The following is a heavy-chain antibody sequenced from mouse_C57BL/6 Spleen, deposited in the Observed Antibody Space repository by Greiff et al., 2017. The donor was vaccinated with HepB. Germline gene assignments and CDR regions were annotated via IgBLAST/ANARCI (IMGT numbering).Heavy chain of an antibody. J-gene: IGHJ3*01. CDR1: GYTFTSYW. V-gene: IGHV1-55*01. Sequence: QVQLKQPGAELVKPGASVKMSCKASGYTFTSYWITWVKQRPGQGLEWIGDIYPGSGSTNYNEKFKSKATLTVDTSSSTAYMQLSSLTSEDSAVYYCARADYGNYQFAYWGQGTLVTVSA. D-gene: IGHD2-1*01. CDR2: IYPGSGST. CDR3: ARADYGNYQFAY.